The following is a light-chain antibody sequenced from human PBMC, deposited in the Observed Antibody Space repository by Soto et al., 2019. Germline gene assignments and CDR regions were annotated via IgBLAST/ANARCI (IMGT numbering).Light chain of an antibody. CDR1: QDINTW. J-gene: IGKJ4*01. V-gene: IGKV1D-16*01. Sequence: DVQMTQSPSSLSASVGDRVTITCRASQDINTWLAWYQQKAEKAPKSLIYAASSLQTGVPSRFSGSQSGTDFTLTISSLQPEDSATYYCQQYNISPLTFGEGTKVEIK. CDR3: QQYNISPLT. CDR2: AAS.